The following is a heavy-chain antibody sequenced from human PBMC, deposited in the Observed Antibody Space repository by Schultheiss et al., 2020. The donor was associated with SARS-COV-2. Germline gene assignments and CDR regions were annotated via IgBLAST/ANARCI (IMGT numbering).Heavy chain of an antibody. CDR1: GFTFSSYA. CDR3: AKGRDIVVVPAAPPIVFDY. J-gene: IGHJ4*02. D-gene: IGHD2-2*01. Sequence: GGSLRLSCAASGFTFSSYAMSWVRQAPGKGLEWVSGISGSGGSTYYADSVKGRFTISRDNSKNTLYLQMNSLRAEDTAVYYCAKGRDIVVVPAAPPIVFDYWGQGTLVTVS. V-gene: IGHV3-23*01. CDR2: ISGSGGST.